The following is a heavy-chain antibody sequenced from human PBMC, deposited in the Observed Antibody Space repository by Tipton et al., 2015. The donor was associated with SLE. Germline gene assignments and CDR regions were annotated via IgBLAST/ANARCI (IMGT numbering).Heavy chain of an antibody. D-gene: IGHD5-18*01. J-gene: IGHJ3*02. CDR3: ASSDTVGDAFDI. CDR1: GFTFSSYS. Sequence: SLRLSCAASGFTFSSYSMNWVRQAPGKGLEWVSYISSSSSTIYYADSVKGRFTISRDNAKNSLYLQMNSLRAEDTAVYYCASSDTVGDAFDIWGQGTMVTVSS. V-gene: IGHV3-48*01. CDR2: ISSSSSTI.